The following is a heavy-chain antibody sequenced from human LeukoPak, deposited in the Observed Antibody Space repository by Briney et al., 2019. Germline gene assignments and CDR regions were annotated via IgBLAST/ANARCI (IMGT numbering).Heavy chain of an antibody. CDR2: ISGSGGSS. V-gene: IGHV3-23*01. J-gene: IGHJ3*02. CDR3: TKHRGGWIDAFDI. D-gene: IGHD5-12*01. Sequence: GGSLRLSCAASGFTFSRYAMTWVRQAPGKGLEWVSGISGSGGSSYSADSVKGRFTISRDNSKKTLYMQMNSLRAEDTAVYYCTKHRGGWIDAFDIWRQGTMVTVSS. CDR1: GFTFSRYA.